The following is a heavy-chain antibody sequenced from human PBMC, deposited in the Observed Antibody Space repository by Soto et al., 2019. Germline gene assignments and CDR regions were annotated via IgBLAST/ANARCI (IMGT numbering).Heavy chain of an antibody. CDR2: VNAGNGDT. J-gene: IGHJ4*02. V-gene: IGHV1-3*01. CDR3: ARDPADY. CDR1: GYSFISYT. Sequence: ASVKVSCKASGYSFISYTIHWVRQAPGQRLEWMGWVNAGNGDTKYSRNFQGRVTISRDTSASTVYIEVSSLRSEDTAVYYCARDPADYWGQGTLVTVSS.